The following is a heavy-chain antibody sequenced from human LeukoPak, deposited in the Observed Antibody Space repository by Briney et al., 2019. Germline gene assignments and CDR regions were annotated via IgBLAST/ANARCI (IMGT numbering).Heavy chain of an antibody. CDR1: GYTFTGYC. D-gene: IGHD6-6*01. V-gene: IGHV1-2*02. CDR3: ARADEYRSEYYFDN. J-gene: IGHJ4*02. CDR2: INPNSGAT. Sequence: GASVKVSCKASGYTFTGYCMHWVRQAPGQGLEWMGWINPNSGATNYAQSFQGRVTVTRDTSISTAYMELRSLISADTAVYYCARADEYRSEYYFDNWGPGTLVTVSS.